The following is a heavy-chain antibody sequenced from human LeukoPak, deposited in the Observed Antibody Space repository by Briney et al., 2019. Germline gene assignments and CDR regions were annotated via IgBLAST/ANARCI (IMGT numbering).Heavy chain of an antibody. CDR1: GFTFSRYW. Sequence: QSGGSLRLSCAASGFTFSRYWMHWVRQVPGKGLVWVSRINDDGSRISYADSVKGRFTISRDNAKNTLYLQMNSLRGEDTAVYYCARSFYGDYGDYWGQGTLVTVSS. CDR3: ARSFYGDYGDY. V-gene: IGHV3-74*01. CDR2: INDDGSRI. J-gene: IGHJ4*02. D-gene: IGHD4-17*01.